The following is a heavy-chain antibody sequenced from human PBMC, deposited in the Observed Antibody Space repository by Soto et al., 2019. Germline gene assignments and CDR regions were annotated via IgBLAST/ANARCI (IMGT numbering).Heavy chain of an antibody. CDR3: AKDIREYSSGWTYFDY. CDR2: ITWNSDSI. D-gene: IGHD6-19*01. V-gene: IGHV3-9*01. J-gene: IGHJ4*01. Sequence: EVQLVESGGGLVQPGRSLKLSCAASGFTFHDYAMHWVRQGQGKGLEWVSGITWNSDSIDYADSVKGRFTISRDNAKNSLYLQMNSLRPEDTALYYCAKDIREYSSGWTYFDYWGHGTLVTVSS. CDR1: GFTFHDYA.